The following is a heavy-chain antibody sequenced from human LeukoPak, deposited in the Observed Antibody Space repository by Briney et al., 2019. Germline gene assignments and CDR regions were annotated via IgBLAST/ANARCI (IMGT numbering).Heavy chain of an antibody. D-gene: IGHD3-16*01. V-gene: IGHV4-39*07. CDR1: GGSISSSSYY. J-gene: IGHJ6*03. CDR2: IYYSGST. Sequence: KPSETLSLTCTVSGGSISSSSYYWGWIRQPPGKGLEWIGSIYYSGSTYYNPSLKSRVTISVDNSKTQFSLKLSSVTAADTAVYYCARNGMGGYYMDVWGKGTTVTISS. CDR3: ARNGMGGYYMDV.